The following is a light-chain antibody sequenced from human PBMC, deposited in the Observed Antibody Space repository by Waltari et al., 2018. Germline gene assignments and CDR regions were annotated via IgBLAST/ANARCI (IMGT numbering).Light chain of an antibody. V-gene: IGLV2-14*03. CDR1: VSAVGGYNY. Sequence: QSALAQPASVSGSPGPSLTISSTGTVSAVGGYNYAPWYQQHPDKAPRLIIYDVTNRPSGVSNRFSGSKSGNTASLTISGLQAADEADYYCRSYATSNILLFGGGTKLTVL. J-gene: IGLJ2*01. CDR2: DVT. CDR3: RSYATSNILL.